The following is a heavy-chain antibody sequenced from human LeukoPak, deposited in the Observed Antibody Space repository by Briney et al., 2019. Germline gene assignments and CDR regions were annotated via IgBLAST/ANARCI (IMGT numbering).Heavy chain of an antibody. CDR2: ISGSGTHT. V-gene: IGHV3-23*01. D-gene: IGHD4-17*01. CDR1: GFTFSTYA. CDR3: AKERDYGHFDY. J-gene: IGHJ4*02. Sequence: PGGSLRLSCAASGFTFSTYAMSWVRQAPGKGLEWVSGISGSGTHTYYADSVKGRFTISRDNSKNTLYLQMNGLRAEDTAVYYCAKERDYGHFDYWGRGTLVTVSS.